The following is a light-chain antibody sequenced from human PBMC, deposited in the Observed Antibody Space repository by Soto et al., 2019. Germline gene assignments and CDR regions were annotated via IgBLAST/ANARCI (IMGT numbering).Light chain of an antibody. CDR1: QSVSIY. V-gene: IGKV3-11*01. CDR2: DAS. CDR3: QQYGSLSWT. J-gene: IGKJ1*01. Sequence: EIVLAQSPATLSLSPGERATLSCRASQSVSIYLAWYQQKPGQAPRLLIYDASNRATGIPARFSGSGSGTDFTLTISRLEPEDFAVYHCQQYGSLSWTFGQGTKVDIK.